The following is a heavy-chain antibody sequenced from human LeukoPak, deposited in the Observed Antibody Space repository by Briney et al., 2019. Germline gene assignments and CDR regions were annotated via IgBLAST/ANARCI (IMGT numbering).Heavy chain of an antibody. CDR1: GFTFSSYA. J-gene: IGHJ1*01. CDR3: AGSQHGTRDFQN. V-gene: IGHV3-23*01. Sequence: GGSLRLSCAASGFTFSSYAMSWVRQAPGKGLEWVLAISGSGGSTYYADSVKGRFTISRDNSKNTLYLQMNSLRVDDTALYYCAGSQHGTRDFQNWGQGTLVTVSS. D-gene: IGHD6-13*01. CDR2: ISGSGGST.